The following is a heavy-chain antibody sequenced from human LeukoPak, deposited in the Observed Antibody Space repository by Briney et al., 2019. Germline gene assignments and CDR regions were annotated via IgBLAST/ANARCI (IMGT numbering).Heavy chain of an antibody. J-gene: IGHJ6*02. CDR2: INHRGST. D-gene: IGHD2-2*01. V-gene: IGHV4-34*01. Sequence: SETLSLTCAVFGGSFSGHYWSWIRQPPGKGLEWIGEINHRGSTTYNPSLKSRVTISVDTSKSQFSLKLSSVTAADTAVYYCARTRKVVPAAIMHYYYYYGMDVWGQGTTVTVSS. CDR3: ARTRKVVPAAIMHYYYYYGMDV. CDR1: GGSFSGHY.